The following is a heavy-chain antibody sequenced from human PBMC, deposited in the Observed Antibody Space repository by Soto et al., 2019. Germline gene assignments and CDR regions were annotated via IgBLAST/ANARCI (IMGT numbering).Heavy chain of an antibody. CDR3: LDGDYQ. CDR1: GITFSTYT. CDR2: ISRSGGTT. V-gene: IGHV3-48*01. D-gene: IGHD4-17*01. J-gene: IGHJ4*01. Sequence: EVQLVESGGGLVQPGGSLRLSCAASGITFSTYTMNWVRQAPGKGLEWVSYISRSGGTTYYADSVKGRCTFSRDNAKNSWYLQMNSLRAEDTAVYYCLDGDYQWGHGTPVPFS.